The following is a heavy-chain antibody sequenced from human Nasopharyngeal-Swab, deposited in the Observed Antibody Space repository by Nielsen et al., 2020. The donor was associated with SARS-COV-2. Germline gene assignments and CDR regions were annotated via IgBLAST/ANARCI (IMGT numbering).Heavy chain of an antibody. CDR3: ARGELPRYYYYYGMDV. CDR1: GFTFSSYS. CDR2: ISSSSSYI. Sequence: GESLKISCAASGFTFSSYSMNWVRQAPGKGLEWVSSISSSSSYIYYADSVKGRFTISRDNAKNSLYLQMNSLRAEDTAVYYCARGELPRYYYYYGMDVWGQGTTVTVSS. D-gene: IGHD1-7*01. V-gene: IGHV3-21*01. J-gene: IGHJ6*02.